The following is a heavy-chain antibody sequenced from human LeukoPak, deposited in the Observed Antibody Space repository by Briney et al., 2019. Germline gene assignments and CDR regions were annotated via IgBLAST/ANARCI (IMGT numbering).Heavy chain of an antibody. V-gene: IGHV3-23*01. CDR2: ISGSGGST. CDR1: GFTFSTYA. CDR3: VRDDDRPDNGLDY. Sequence: GGSLRLSCAASGFTFSTYAMSWVRQAAGKGLEWVSLISGSGGSTYYADSVKGRFTISRDNSKNTLYLQMNSLRAEDTAVYYCVRDDDRPDNGLDYWGQGTLVTVSS. J-gene: IGHJ4*02. D-gene: IGHD3-22*01.